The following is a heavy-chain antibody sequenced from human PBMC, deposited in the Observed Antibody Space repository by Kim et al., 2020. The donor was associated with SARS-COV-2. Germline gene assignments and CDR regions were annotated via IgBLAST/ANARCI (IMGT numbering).Heavy chain of an antibody. Sequence: SETLSLTCTVSGGSISSGGYYWSWIRQHPGKGLEWIGYIYYSGSTYYNPSLKSRVTISVDTSKNQFSLKLSSVTAADTAVYYWASAPIAAGDAFDIWGQGTMVTVSS. D-gene: IGHD6-25*01. CDR1: GGSISSGGYY. J-gene: IGHJ3*02. V-gene: IGHV4-31*03. CDR2: IYYSGST. CDR3: ASAPIAAGDAFDI.